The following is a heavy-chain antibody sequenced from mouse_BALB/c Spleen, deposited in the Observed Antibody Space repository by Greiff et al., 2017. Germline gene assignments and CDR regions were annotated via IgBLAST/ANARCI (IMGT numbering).Heavy chain of an antibody. J-gene: IGHJ2*01. CDR1: GFNIKDTY. CDR2: IDPANGNT. CDR3: ARLGLDY. V-gene: IGHV14-3*02. Sequence: VQLQQSGAELVKPGASVKLSCTASGFNIKDTYMHWVKQRPEQGLEWIGRIDPANGNTKYDPKFQGKATITADKSSSTAYMQLSSLTSDDSAVYFCARLGLDYWGQGTTLTVSS.